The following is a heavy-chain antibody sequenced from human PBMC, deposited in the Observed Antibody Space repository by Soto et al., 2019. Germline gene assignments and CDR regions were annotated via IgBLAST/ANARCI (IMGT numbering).Heavy chain of an antibody. CDR2: ISGSGGST. CDR3: ARDLLLWFGELSPMDV. CDR1: GFTFSRYA. J-gene: IGHJ6*02. V-gene: IGHV3-23*01. Sequence: EVQLLESGGGLVQPGGSLRLSCAASGFTFSRYAMSWVRQAPGKGLERVSDISGSGGSTYYADSVRGRFTISRDNSKNTLYLQMNSLRAEDTAVYYCARDLLLWFGELSPMDVWGQGTTVTVSS. D-gene: IGHD3-10*01.